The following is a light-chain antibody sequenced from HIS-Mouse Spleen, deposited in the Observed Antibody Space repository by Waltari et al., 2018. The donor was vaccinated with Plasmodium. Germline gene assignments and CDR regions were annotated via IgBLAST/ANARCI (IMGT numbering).Light chain of an antibody. CDR2: KDS. J-gene: IGLJ3*02. CDR3: QSADSSGTPNWV. Sequence: SYELTQPPSVSVSPGQTARITCSGDALPKQYAYWYQQKPGQAPVLVIYKDSERPSGSPERCSGYSSGTTVTLTISGVQAEDEADYYCQSADSSGTPNWVFGGGTKLTVL. CDR1: ALPKQY. V-gene: IGLV3-25*03.